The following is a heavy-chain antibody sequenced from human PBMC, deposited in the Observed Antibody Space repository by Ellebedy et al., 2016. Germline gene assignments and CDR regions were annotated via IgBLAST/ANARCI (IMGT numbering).Heavy chain of an antibody. V-gene: IGHV4-59*01. Sequence: SETLSLTCTVSGGSISSYYWSWIRQPPGKGLEWIGYIYYSGSTNYNPSLKSRVTTAVDTSKNQFSLKLSSVTAADTAVYYCARVHCSGGSCYSWYYFDYWGQGTLVTVSS. CDR3: ARVHCSGGSCYSWYYFDY. J-gene: IGHJ4*02. CDR1: GGSISSYY. CDR2: IYYSGST. D-gene: IGHD2-15*01.